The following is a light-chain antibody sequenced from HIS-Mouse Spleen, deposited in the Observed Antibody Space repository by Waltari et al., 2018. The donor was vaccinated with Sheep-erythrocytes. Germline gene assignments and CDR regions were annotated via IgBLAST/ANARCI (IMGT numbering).Light chain of an antibody. CDR1: QSLLHSNGYNC. CDR2: LGS. J-gene: IGKJ1*01. V-gene: IGKV2-28*01. Sequence: DIVMTQSPLSLPVTPGEPASISCRSSQSLLHSNGYNCLDWYLQKPGHSPQLLIYLGSNRASGVPDRFSGSGSGTDFTLKISRVEAEDVGVYYCMQALQTPPTFGQGTKVEIK. CDR3: MQALQTPPT.